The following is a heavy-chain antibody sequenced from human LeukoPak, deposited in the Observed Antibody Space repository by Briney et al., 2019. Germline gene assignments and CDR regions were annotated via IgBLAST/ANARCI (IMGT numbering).Heavy chain of an antibody. D-gene: IGHD2-21*02. CDR2: ISRDGTNT. V-gene: IGHV3-43*01. Sequence: GGSLRLSCAASGFTFDDHTMHWVRQAPGKGLEWVSLISRDGTNTYYTDSVRGRFTISRDNSKDSLYLQMNSLKTEDTALYYCAKDSDWIIDYWGQGTLVTVSS. CDR1: GFTFDDHT. CDR3: AKDSDWIIDY. J-gene: IGHJ4*02.